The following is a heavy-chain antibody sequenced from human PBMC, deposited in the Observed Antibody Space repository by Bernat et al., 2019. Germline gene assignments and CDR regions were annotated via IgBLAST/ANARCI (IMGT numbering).Heavy chain of an antibody. CDR3: ARVSSSSWAFDY. Sequence: EVQLVESGGGLVKPGGSLRLSCAASGFTFDNAWMNWVRQAPGKGLVWVSRINSDGSSTSYADSVKGRFTISRDNAKNTLYLQMNSLRAEDTAVYYCARVSSSSWAFDYWGQGTLVTVSS. V-gene: IGHV3-74*02. CDR2: INSDGSST. J-gene: IGHJ4*02. CDR1: GFTFDNAW. D-gene: IGHD6-13*01.